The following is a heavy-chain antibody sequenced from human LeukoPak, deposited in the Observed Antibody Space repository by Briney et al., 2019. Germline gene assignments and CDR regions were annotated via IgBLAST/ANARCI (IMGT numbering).Heavy chain of an antibody. CDR3: ARLFNYAGFDP. CDR2: IYYSGST. V-gene: IGHV4-30-4*01. Sequence: SETLSLTCTVSGGSISSGDYYWSWIRQPPGKGLEWIGYIYYSGSTYYNPSLKSRVTISVDTSKNQFSLKLSSVTAADTAVYYCARLFNYAGFDPWGQGTLVTVSS. D-gene: IGHD1-7*01. CDR1: GGSISSGDYY. J-gene: IGHJ5*02.